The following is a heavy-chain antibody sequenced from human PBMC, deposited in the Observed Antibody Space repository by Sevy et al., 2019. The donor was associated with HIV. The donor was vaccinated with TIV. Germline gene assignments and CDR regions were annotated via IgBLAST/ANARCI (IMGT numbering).Heavy chain of an antibody. Sequence: SGPTLVNPTQTLTLTCTFSGFSLSTAGVGVGWIRQPPGKALECLALSYWDEDKRYRTSLQSRITITKDNSKNQVVLTMTNMDAVDTATYYGVRSRIRGNGMDVWGQGTTVTVSS. V-gene: IGHV2-5*02. CDR2: SYWDEDK. CDR3: VRSRIRGNGMDV. J-gene: IGHJ6*02. CDR1: GFSLSTAGVG.